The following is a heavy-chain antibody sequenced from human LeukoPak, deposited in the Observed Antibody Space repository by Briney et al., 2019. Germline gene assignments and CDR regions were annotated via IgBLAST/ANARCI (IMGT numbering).Heavy chain of an antibody. CDR3: ARDRDSRGWYIENYYYGMDV. CDR2: IYYSGST. D-gene: IGHD6-19*01. CDR1: GGSISSSSYY. J-gene: IGHJ6*02. V-gene: IGHV4-39*07. Sequence: SETLSLTCTVSGGSISSSSYYWGWIRQPPGKGLEWIGSIYYSGSTYYNPSLKSRVTISVDTSKNQFSLKLSSVTAADTAVYYCARDRDSRGWYIENYYYGMDVWGQGTTVTVSS.